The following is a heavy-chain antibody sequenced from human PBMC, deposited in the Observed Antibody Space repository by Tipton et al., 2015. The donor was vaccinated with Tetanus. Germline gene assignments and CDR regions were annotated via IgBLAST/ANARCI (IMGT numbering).Heavy chain of an antibody. Sequence: TLSLTCTVSGGSVSSGSYCWSWIRQPPGKGLEWTGYIYYSGSTKYNPSLKSRVTISVDTSKNQFSLKLSSVTAADTAVYYCARADTAMGLYYLDYWGQGTLVTVSS. CDR2: IYYSGST. CDR3: ARADTAMGLYYLDY. J-gene: IGHJ4*02. CDR1: GGSVSSGSYC. V-gene: IGHV4-61*01. D-gene: IGHD5-18*01.